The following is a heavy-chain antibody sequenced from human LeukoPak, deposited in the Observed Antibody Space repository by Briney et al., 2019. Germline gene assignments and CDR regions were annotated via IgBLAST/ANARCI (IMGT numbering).Heavy chain of an antibody. J-gene: IGHJ4*02. CDR2: ISGGGSTI. CDR3: ARGRAGFWYDYDF. V-gene: IGHV3-11*01. CDR1: GFTFSDYY. D-gene: IGHD3-16*01. Sequence: PGGSLRLSCTVSGFTFSDYYMTWIRQAPGTGLEWLSFISGGGSTIYYADAVKGRFTISRGNTKNSLYLQMNSLTTEDTALYYCARGRAGFWYDYDFWGQGTLVTVSS.